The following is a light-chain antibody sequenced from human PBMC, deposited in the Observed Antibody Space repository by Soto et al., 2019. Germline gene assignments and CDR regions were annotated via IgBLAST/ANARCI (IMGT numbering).Light chain of an antibody. CDR1: SSDVGRDQS. Sequence: QSALTQPASVSGSLGQSITISCTGTSSDVGRDQSVSWYQQHPGKAPKVIIYDDTNRPSGVSLRFSASKSGNTASLTISGLEDEDEADYYCTSYGTTSDFFGGGTKLTVL. CDR2: DDT. CDR3: TSYGTTSDF. V-gene: IGLV2-14*03. J-gene: IGLJ2*01.